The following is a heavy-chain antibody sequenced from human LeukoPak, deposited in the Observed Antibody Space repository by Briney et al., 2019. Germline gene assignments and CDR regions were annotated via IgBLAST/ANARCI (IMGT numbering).Heavy chain of an antibody. CDR1: GGSISSYY. Sequence: SETLSLTCTVSGGSISSYYWSWIRQPPGKGLEWIGYIYYSGSTNYNPSLKRRVTRSVDTSKNQFSLQLSSVPAADTAVYYCARGALGTVAGTWPYYYYMDVWGKGTTVTVSS. CDR3: ARGALGTVAGTWPYYYYMDV. V-gene: IGHV4-59*01. D-gene: IGHD6-19*01. J-gene: IGHJ6*03. CDR2: IYYSGST.